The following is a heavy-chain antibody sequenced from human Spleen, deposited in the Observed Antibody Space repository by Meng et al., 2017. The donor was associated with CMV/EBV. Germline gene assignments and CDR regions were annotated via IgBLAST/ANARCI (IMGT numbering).Heavy chain of an antibody. CDR1: YTLTGYY. Sequence: YTLTGYYIHWVRQAPGQGLEWMEWVNPNSGGTNYAQKFQGRVTMTRDTSITTVYMELSRLRYDDTAMYYCASGYCSSSSCYAQYFQHWGLGTLVTVSS. D-gene: IGHD2-2*03. J-gene: IGHJ1*01. CDR3: ASGYCSSSSCYAQYFQH. V-gene: IGHV1-2*02. CDR2: VNPNSGGT.